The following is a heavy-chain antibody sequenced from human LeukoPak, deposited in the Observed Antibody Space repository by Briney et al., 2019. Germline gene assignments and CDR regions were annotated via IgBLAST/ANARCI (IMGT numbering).Heavy chain of an antibody. CDR2: IYSDGTT. V-gene: IGHV3-53*01. CDR1: GFTLRVNY. D-gene: IGHD6-19*01. CDR3: ARCKGGWSDHFYGMDV. J-gene: IGHJ6*02. Sequence: GGSLRLSCVASGFTLRVNYMTWIRQTPGRGLEWVSVIYSDGTTKYADSAKGRLTISRDNSKSMVYLQMDRLRAEDTAVYYCARCKGGWSDHFYGMDVWGQGTTVTVSS.